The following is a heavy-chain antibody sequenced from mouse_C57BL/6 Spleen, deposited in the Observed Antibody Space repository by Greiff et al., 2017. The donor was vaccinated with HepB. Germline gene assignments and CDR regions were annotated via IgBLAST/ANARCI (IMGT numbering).Heavy chain of an antibody. V-gene: IGHV1-82*01. J-gene: IGHJ1*03. D-gene: IGHD1-1*01. Sequence: VQLQQSGPELVKPGASVKISCKASGYAFSSSWMNWVKQRPGKGLEWIGRIYPGDGDTNYNGKFKGKATLTADKSSSTAYMQLSSLTSEDSAVYVCARRYGSSLWYFDVWGTGTTVTVSS. CDR1: GYAFSSSW. CDR3: ARRYGSSLWYFDV. CDR2: IYPGDGDT.